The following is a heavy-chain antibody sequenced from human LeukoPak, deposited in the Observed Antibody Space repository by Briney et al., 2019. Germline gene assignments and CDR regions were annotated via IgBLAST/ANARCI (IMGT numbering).Heavy chain of an antibody. CDR3: ASNWGNETGLH. CDR2: IYSGGST. V-gene: IGHV3-53*01. J-gene: IGHJ4*02. Sequence: GGSLRLSCAASGFTFSSYSMNWVRQAPGKGLEWVSVIYSGGSTYHADSVKGRFTISRDNSKNTLYLQMNSLRAEDTAVYYCASNWGNETGLHWGQGTLVTVSS. D-gene: IGHD7-27*01. CDR1: GFTFSSYS.